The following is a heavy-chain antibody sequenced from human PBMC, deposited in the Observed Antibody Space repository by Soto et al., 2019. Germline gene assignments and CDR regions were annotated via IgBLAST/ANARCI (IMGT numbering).Heavy chain of an antibody. J-gene: IGHJ4*02. V-gene: IGHV3-23*01. CDR1: GFTFSSYA. CDR3: ATDLPDGNDYPFDY. Sequence: HPGGSLRLSCAASGFTFSSYAMSWVRQAPGKGLEWVSAISGSGGSTYYADSVKGRFTISRDNSKNTLYLQMNSLRAEDTAVYYCATDLPDGNDYPFDYWGQGTLVTVSS. D-gene: IGHD1-1*01. CDR2: ISGSGGST.